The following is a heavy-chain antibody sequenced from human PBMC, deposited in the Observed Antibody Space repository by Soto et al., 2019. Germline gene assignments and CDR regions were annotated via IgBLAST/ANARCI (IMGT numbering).Heavy chain of an antibody. CDR2: INHSGST. D-gene: IGHD3-3*01. CDR1: GGSFSGYY. Sequence: TSETLSLTCAVYGGSFSGYYWSWIRQPPGKGLEWIGEINHSGSTNYNPSLKSRVTISVDTSKNQFSLKLSSVTAADTAVYYCARGGPSRNYDFWSGTNYYGMDVWGQGTTVTVSS. CDR3: ARGGPSRNYDFWSGTNYYGMDV. V-gene: IGHV4-34*01. J-gene: IGHJ6*02.